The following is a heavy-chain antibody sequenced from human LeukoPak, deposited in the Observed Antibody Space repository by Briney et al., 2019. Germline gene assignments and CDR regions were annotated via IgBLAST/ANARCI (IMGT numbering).Heavy chain of an antibody. CDR2: IDWNGGRT. V-gene: IGHV3-20*04. Sequence: GGSLRLSCAASGCTYDDYGMCWVHQAPGKGLEWVSGIDWNGGRTGYADSVKGRFTISRDNAKNSLYLQMKSLRAEDTALYYCARVGLGPDYWGQGTLVTVSS. D-gene: IGHD1-26*01. CDR3: ARVGLGPDY. CDR1: GCTYDDYG. J-gene: IGHJ4*02.